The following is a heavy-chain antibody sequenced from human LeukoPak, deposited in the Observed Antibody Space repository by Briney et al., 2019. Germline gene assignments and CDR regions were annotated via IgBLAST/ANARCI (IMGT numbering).Heavy chain of an antibody. CDR3: ARDRDIAARPVKAFDI. J-gene: IGHJ3*02. CDR1: GGSISSYY. Sequence: PSETLSLTCTVSGGSISSYYWSWIRQPPGKGLEWIGEINHSGSTNYNPSLKSRVTISVDTSKNQFSLKLGSVTAADTAVYYCARDRDIAARPVKAFDIWGQGTMVTVSS. V-gene: IGHV4-34*01. CDR2: INHSGST. D-gene: IGHD6-6*01.